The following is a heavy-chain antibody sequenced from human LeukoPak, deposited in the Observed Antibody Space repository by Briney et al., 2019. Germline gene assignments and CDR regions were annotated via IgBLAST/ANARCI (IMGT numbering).Heavy chain of an antibody. Sequence: GGSLRLSCAASGFTVSTYTMSWVRQAPGKGLEWVSSTTTAGRYIYYADSVRGRFTISRDNAKNSLYLQMNSLRPEDTALYFCATGSSGRYSLDAFDIWGQGTMVTVSS. CDR1: GFTVSTYT. CDR3: ATGSSGRYSLDAFDI. J-gene: IGHJ3*02. CDR2: TTTAGRYI. D-gene: IGHD3-10*01. V-gene: IGHV3-21*04.